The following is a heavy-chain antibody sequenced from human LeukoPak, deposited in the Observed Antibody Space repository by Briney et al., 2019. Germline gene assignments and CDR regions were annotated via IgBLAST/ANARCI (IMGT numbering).Heavy chain of an antibody. Sequence: PGRSLRLSCAASGFTFDDYAIHWVRQAPGKGLEWVSGISRNSGSIGYADSVKGRFTISRDNAKNSLYLQMNGLRVEDTALYYCAKAEGYSSGWYPDWGQGTLVTVSS. CDR1: GFTFDDYA. V-gene: IGHV3-9*01. D-gene: IGHD6-19*01. CDR3: AKAEGYSSGWYPD. CDR2: ISRNSGSI. J-gene: IGHJ4*02.